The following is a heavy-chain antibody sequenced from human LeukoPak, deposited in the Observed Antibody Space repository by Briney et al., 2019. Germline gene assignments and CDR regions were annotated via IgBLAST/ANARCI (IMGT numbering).Heavy chain of an antibody. Sequence: SETLSLTCTVAGGAFSSSDYYWAWIRQSPGKGLEWIGSIYYSGSTCYNPSLKSRVTISVDTSKNQFSLKLSSVTAADTAVYYCARGPYYYDSSGYPTYYYYYYMDVWGKGTTVTVSS. CDR3: ARGPYYYDSSGYPTYYYYYYMDV. D-gene: IGHD3-22*01. J-gene: IGHJ6*03. V-gene: IGHV4-39*07. CDR2: IYYSGST. CDR1: GGAFSSSDYY.